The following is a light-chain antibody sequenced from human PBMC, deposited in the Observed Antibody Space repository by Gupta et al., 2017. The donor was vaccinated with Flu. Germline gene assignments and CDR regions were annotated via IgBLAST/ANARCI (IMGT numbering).Light chain of an antibody. CDR2: DAS. J-gene: IGKJ4*01. CDR1: QDISNY. CDR3: QQYDNPLLT. V-gene: IGKV1-33*01. Sequence: DIQMTQSPSSLSASVGDRVTITCQASQDISNYLNWYQQKPGKAPKLLIYDASNLETGVPSRFSGSGSGTDFTVTISSLQPEDIATYYCQQYDNPLLTFGGGTKVEIK.